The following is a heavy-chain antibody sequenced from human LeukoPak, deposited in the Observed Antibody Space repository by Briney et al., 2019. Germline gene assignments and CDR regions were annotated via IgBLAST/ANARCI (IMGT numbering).Heavy chain of an antibody. J-gene: IGHJ4*02. D-gene: IGHD3-22*01. CDR2: IYYSGST. V-gene: IGHV4-59*08. CDR1: GGPISSYH. Sequence: TSETLSLTCTVSGGPISSYHWSWIRQPPGKGLEWIGYIYYSGSTNYNPSLKSRVTISVDTSKNQFSLKLSSVTAADTAVYYCARLGYYDSSGRDYWGQGTLVTVSS. CDR3: ARLGYYDSSGRDY.